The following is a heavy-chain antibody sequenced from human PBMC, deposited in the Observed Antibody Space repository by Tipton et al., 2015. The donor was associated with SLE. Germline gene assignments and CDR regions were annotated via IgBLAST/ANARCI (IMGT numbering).Heavy chain of an antibody. CDR2: INHSGNT. CDR1: GGSFSGYY. J-gene: IGHJ4*02. CDR3: ARADGEQWVSY. Sequence: TLSLTCAVDGGSFSGYYWNWIRQPPGKGLEWVGEINHSGNTNYNPSLKSRFTISVDTSNNLFSLRLTSVTAADTAVYYCARADGEQWVSYWGQGTLVTVSS. D-gene: IGHD6-19*01. V-gene: IGHV4-34*01.